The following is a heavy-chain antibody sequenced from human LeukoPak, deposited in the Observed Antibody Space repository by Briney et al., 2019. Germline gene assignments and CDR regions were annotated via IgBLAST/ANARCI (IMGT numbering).Heavy chain of an antibody. Sequence: GASVTVSCKASGYTFTGYYLHWVRQAPGQGLEWMGWINTNSGGTNYAQKFQGKVTMTRDTSISTAYMELSRLRSDDTAVYYCARDGRWSRLDYWGQGTLVTVSS. D-gene: IGHD2-15*01. J-gene: IGHJ4*02. CDR1: GYTFTGYY. V-gene: IGHV1-2*02. CDR2: INTNSGGT. CDR3: ARDGRWSRLDY.